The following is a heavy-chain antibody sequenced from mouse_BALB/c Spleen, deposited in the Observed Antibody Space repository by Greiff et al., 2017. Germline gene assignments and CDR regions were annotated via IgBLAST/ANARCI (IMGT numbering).Heavy chain of an antibody. CDR1: GFTFSSFG. V-gene: IGHV5-17*02. CDR3: AREDYDYFDY. Sequence: EVNLVESGGGLVQPGGSRKLSCAASGFTFSSFGMHWVRQAPEKGLEWVAYISSGSSTIYYADTVKGRFTISRDNPKNTLLLQMTSLRSEDTAMYYCAREDYDYFDYWGQGTTLTVSS. CDR2: ISSGSSTI. D-gene: IGHD2-4*01. J-gene: IGHJ2*01.